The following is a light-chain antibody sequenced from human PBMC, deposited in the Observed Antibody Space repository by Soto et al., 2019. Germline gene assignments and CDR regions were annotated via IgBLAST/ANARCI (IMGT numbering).Light chain of an antibody. J-gene: IGKJ4*02. CDR3: QQLNIHLLT. CDR1: QSISNY. V-gene: IGKV1-17*01. CDR2: AAS. Sequence: IHMTQSPSSLSASVGDRVTITFLASQSISNYLNWYQQKPGKAPKHLIYAASTLQSGVPLRFSGSGSGTEFTLTINSLQPEDFTTYYCQQLNIHLLTFGGGTKVDIK.